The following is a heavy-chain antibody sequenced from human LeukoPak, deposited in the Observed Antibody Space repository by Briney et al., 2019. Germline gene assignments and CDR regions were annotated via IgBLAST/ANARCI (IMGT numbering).Heavy chain of an antibody. CDR2: IRYDGSNK. CDR3: AKDDCSSTSCLPVWFDP. CDR1: GFTFSSYG. J-gene: IGHJ5*02. D-gene: IGHD2-2*01. Sequence: GGSLRLSCAASGFTFSSYGMHWVRQAPGKGLEWVAFIRYDGSNKYYADSVKGRFTISRDNSKNTLYLQTNSLRAEDTDVYYCAKDDCSSTSCLPVWFDPWGQGTLVTVSS. V-gene: IGHV3-30*02.